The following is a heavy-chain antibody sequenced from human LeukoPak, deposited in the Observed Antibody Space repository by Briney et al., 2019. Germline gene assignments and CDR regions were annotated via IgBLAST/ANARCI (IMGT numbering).Heavy chain of an antibody. CDR1: GFTFNSFT. CDR3: TRVEVPGPHDFDY. J-gene: IGHJ4*02. Sequence: PGGSLRLSCAASGFTFNSFTMSWVRQAPGKGLEWVSFIRNKAYGGTTEYAASVKGRFNISRDDSKSIAYLQMNSLKTEDTAVYYCTRVEVPGPHDFDYWGQGILVTVSS. D-gene: IGHD3-10*01. V-gene: IGHV3-49*04. CDR2: IRNKAYGGTT.